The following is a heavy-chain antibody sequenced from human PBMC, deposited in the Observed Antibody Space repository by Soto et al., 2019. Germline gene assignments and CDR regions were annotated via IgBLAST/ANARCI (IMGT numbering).Heavy chain of an antibody. CDR3: AKSQGVATSKSNFDY. V-gene: IGHV3-23*01. J-gene: IGHJ4*02. D-gene: IGHD5-12*01. Sequence: EVQLLESGGGLVQPGGSLRLSCVVSGLTSRSHAMSWVRQAPGQGLEWVAGISGGGYTAYYPDSVRGRFTISRDNSKNTVYLLIYNLRADDTDVYYCAKSQGVATSKSNFDYWGQGTLVTVSS. CDR2: ISGGGYTA. CDR1: GLTSRSHA.